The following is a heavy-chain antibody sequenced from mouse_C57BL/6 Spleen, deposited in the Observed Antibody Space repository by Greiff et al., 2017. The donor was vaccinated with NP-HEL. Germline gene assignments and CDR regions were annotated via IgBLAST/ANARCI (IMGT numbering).Heavy chain of an antibody. D-gene: IGHD2-12*01. V-gene: IGHV5-4*01. CDR2: ISDGGSYT. CDR3: AGGYDDPAWFAY. CDR1: GFTFSSYA. J-gene: IGHJ3*01. Sequence: EVQRVESGGGLVKPGGSLKLSCAASGFTFSSYAMSWVRQTPEKRLEWVATISDGGSYTYYPDNVKGRFTISRDNAKNNLYLQMSHLKSEDTAMYYCAGGYDDPAWFAYWGQGTLVTVSA.